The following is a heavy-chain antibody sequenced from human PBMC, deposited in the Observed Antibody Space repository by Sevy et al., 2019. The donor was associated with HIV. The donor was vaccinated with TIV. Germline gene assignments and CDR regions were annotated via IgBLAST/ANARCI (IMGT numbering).Heavy chain of an antibody. CDR2: INPDNGGP. CDR3: ARGYYDSSGSLAWLDP. J-gene: IGHJ5*02. V-gene: IGHV1-2*02. CDR1: GYTFTGNY. D-gene: IGHD3-22*01. Sequence: ASVKVSCKASGYTFTGNYLHWVRQAPGQGLEWMGWINPDNGGPYAAQNFQDRVTMTRDTSISTAYMELTSRKSDDTAVYYCARGYYDSSGSLAWLDPWGQGALVTVSS.